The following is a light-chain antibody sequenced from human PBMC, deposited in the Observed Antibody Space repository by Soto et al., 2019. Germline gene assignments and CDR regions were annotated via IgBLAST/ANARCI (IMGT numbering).Light chain of an antibody. Sequence: DIQMTQSPSSLSASVGDRVTLTCRASQSISINLSWYQQKPGKAPKLLIYAASTLQSGVPSRFSGSGSRTDFILTISSLQPEDFATYYCLQSYNWPHTFGQGTKLKIK. V-gene: IGKV1-39*01. CDR2: AAS. CDR1: QSISIN. CDR3: LQSYNWPHT. J-gene: IGKJ2*01.